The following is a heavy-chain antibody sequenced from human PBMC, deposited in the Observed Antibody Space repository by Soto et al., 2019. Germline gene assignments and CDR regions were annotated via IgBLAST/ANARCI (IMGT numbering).Heavy chain of an antibody. D-gene: IGHD1-1*01. J-gene: IGHJ4*02. V-gene: IGHV4-30-2*01. CDR1: GGSISSGGYS. CDR2: NYRSGST. CDR3: ARGTTTLTTFDY. Sequence: QLQLQESGSGLVKPSQTLSLTCAVSGGSISSGGYSCSWLRPPPGKGLEWIGYNYRSGSTYYHPSLKRGVTISVDRAKNQFSQKLSAVAAADTALYYAARGTTTLTTFDYWGQGTLVTVSS.